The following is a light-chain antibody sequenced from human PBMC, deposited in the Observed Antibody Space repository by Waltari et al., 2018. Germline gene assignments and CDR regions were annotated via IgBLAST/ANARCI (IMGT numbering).Light chain of an antibody. Sequence: QSALTQPASVSGSPGPAIIISRTGTGSAVGGYDYASWYQQYPGKAPRLIIYDVYNRPSGVSNRFSGSKSDNTASLTISGLQAEDESVYYCSSYTSSGVVFGGGTKLTVL. CDR3: SSYTSSGVV. CDR2: DVY. V-gene: IGLV2-14*01. CDR1: GSAVGGYDY. J-gene: IGLJ2*01.